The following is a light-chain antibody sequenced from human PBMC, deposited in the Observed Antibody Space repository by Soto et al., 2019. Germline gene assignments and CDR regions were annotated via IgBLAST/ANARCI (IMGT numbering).Light chain of an antibody. CDR1: QSVSDSY. Sequence: EIVLTQSPGTLSLSPGERATLSCRASQSVSDSYLAWYQQKPGQAPRLLISGSSSRATGNPDRFSGSGSGTDFTLTISRLEPEDFAVYYCKQYGSSPYTFGQGTKLEIK. J-gene: IGKJ2*01. CDR3: KQYGSSPYT. V-gene: IGKV3-20*01. CDR2: GSS.